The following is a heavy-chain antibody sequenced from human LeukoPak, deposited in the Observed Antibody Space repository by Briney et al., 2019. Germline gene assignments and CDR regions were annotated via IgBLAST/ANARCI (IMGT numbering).Heavy chain of an antibody. CDR3: AKDHYDSSPNYFDY. Sequence: GGSLRLSCAVSGFTFDDYAMHWVRQAPGKGLEWVSLISGDGGSTYYADSVKGRFTISRDNSKNSLYLQMNSLRTEDTALYYCAKDHYDSSPNYFDYWGQGTLVTVSS. CDR1: GFTFDDYA. V-gene: IGHV3-43*02. CDR2: ISGDGGST. J-gene: IGHJ4*02. D-gene: IGHD3-22*01.